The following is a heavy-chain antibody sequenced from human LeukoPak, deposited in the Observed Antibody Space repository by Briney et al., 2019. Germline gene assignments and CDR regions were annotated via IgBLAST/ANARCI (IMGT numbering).Heavy chain of an antibody. V-gene: IGHV3-23*01. CDR2: ISGSGDIT. D-gene: IGHD2-8*01. J-gene: IGHJ4*02. CDR3: AKDRAPYTNTWYYLDY. CDR1: GFTFSSYD. Sequence: GGSLRLSCAASGFTFSSYDMSWVRQVPGKGLEWVSAISGSGDITYYSDSVKGRFTISRDNSKNTLYLQMSSLGVEDTAVYYCAKDRAPYTNTWYYLDYWGQGTLVTV.